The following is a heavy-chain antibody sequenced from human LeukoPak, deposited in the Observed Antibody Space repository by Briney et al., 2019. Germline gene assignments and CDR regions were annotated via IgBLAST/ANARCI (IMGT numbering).Heavy chain of an antibody. CDR2: INHSGST. D-gene: IGHD3-22*01. J-gene: IGHJ4*02. CDR1: GGSFSGYY. V-gene: IGHV4-34*01. CDR3: ASPTRGGYYYY. Sequence: SETLSLTCAVYGGSFSGYYWSWIRQPPGKGLEWIGEINHSGSTNYNPSLKSRVTISVDTSKNQFSLKLSSVTAADTAVYYCASPTRGGYYYYWGQGTLATVSS.